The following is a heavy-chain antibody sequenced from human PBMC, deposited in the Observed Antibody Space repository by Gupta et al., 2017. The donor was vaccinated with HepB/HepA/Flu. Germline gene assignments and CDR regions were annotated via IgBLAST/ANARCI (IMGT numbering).Heavy chain of an antibody. Sequence: QVQLVHSGSEVTKPGASVNVSCKASGYTFTASYIHWVRQAPGQALEWMGWLNPNSGNTLFAQRFQGRVTMTWDTSISTAYMALNSLRSDDTAVYYCARGDYNDLSAFDVWGQGTLFIVSS. J-gene: IGHJ3*01. CDR3: ARGDYNDLSAFDV. D-gene: IGHD3-22*01. CDR2: LNPNSGNT. CDR1: GYTFTASY. V-gene: IGHV1-2*02.